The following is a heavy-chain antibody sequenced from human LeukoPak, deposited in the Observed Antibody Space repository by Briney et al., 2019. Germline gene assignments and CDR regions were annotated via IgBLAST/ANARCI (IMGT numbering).Heavy chain of an antibody. CDR1: GYTFTSYG. D-gene: IGHD3-9*01. J-gene: IGHJ4*02. CDR2: ISAYNGNT. Sequence: ASVKVSRKASGYTFTSYGISWVRQAPGQGLEWMGWISAYNGNTNYAQKLQGRVTMTTDTSTSTAYMELRSLRSDDTAVYYCARDGADYDILTGYYTRFDYWGQGTLVTVSS. V-gene: IGHV1-18*01. CDR3: ARDGADYDILTGYYTRFDY.